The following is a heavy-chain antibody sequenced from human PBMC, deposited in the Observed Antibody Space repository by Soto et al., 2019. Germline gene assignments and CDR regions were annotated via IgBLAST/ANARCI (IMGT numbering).Heavy chain of an antibody. CDR3: ARDLSSCSSARCYSFYYGMDL. V-gene: IGHV6-1*01. D-gene: IGHD2-2*01. CDR1: GDSVSSNSAA. J-gene: IGHJ6*02. CDR2: TYYRSKWYN. Sequence: PSQTLSLTCAISGDSVSSNSAAWNWIRQSPSRGLEWLGRTYYRSKWYNDYAVSVKSRITINPDTSKNQFSLQLNSVTPEDTAVYYCARDLSSCSSARCYSFYYGMDLWGQGTTVTVSS.